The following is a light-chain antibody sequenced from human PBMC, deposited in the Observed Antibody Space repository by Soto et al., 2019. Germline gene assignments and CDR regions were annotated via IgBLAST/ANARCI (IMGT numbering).Light chain of an antibody. Sequence: QSALTQPASVSGSPGQSITISCTGTSSDIGRYNYVSWYRQHPGKDPKLMLYDVNIRPSGVSSRFSGSKSGNTASLGISGLQAEDDADYYCSSYTSTNTIVFGTGTKVTVL. V-gene: IGLV2-14*03. CDR2: DVN. CDR3: SSYTSTNTIV. J-gene: IGLJ1*01. CDR1: SSDIGRYNY.